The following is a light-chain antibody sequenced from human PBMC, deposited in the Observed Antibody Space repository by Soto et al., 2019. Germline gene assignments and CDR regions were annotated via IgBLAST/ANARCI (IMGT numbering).Light chain of an antibody. Sequence: DIQRTQSPSTLSGSVGDIVTITCRASQTISSWLAWDQQKPGKAPKLLIYKASTLKSGVPSRFSGSGSGTEFTLTISSLQPDYFATYDCQHYNSYAEAFGQGTKVELK. CDR3: QHYNSYAEA. V-gene: IGKV1-5*03. J-gene: IGKJ1*01. CDR2: KAS. CDR1: QTISSW.